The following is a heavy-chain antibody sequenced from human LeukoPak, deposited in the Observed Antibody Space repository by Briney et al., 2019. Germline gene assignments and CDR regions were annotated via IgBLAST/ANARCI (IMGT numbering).Heavy chain of an antibody. CDR1: GFTFSSYW. J-gene: IGHJ6*03. CDR2: IKQDRSEK. D-gene: IGHD6-19*01. CDR3: ARDFPFRYSSGWYVSYYYMDV. V-gene: IGHV3-7*01. Sequence: PGGSLRLSGAASGFTFSSYWMSWVRQAPGKGLEWVANIKQDRSEKYYVDSVKGRFTISRDNAKNSLYLQMNSLRAEDTAVYYCARDFPFRYSSGWYVSYYYMDVWGKGATVTVSS.